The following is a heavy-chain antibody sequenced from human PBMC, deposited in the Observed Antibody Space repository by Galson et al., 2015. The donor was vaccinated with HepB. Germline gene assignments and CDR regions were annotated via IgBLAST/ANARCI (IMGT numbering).Heavy chain of an antibody. Sequence: LRLSCAASGFTFSGSAMHWVRQASGRGLEWVGRIGSKANSYATAYAASVKGRFTISRDDSKNTAYKQMNSLKTEDTAVYYCTRLGDLSGYSSLWGQGTLVTVSS. CDR3: TRLGDLSGYSSL. CDR1: GFTFSGSA. V-gene: IGHV3-73*01. CDR2: IGSKANSYAT. J-gene: IGHJ4*02. D-gene: IGHD6-13*01.